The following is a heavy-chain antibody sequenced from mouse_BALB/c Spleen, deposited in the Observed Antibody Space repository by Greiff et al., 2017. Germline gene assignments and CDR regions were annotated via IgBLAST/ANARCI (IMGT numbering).Heavy chain of an antibody. Sequence: QVQLKESGPGLVAPSQSLSITCTVSGFSLTSYGVHWVRQPPGKGLEWLGVIWAGGSTNYNSALMSRLSISKDNSKSQVFLKMNSLQTDDTAMYYCARRYDYGEDYGGQGTSVTVSS. CDR3: ARRYDYGEDY. V-gene: IGHV2-9*02. D-gene: IGHD2-4*01. CDR1: GFSLTSYG. CDR2: IWAGGST. J-gene: IGHJ4*01.